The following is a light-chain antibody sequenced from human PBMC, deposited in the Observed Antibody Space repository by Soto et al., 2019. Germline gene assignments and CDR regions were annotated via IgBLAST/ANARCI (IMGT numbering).Light chain of an antibody. J-gene: IGLJ1*01. Sequence: QSVLTQPPSVSGAPGQRVTISCTGSNSNIGAGYDVHWYQQLPETAPKLLIYGNSNRPSGVPDRFSGSKSGTSASLTITGLQAEDEADYYCQSYGDSLSGYVFGTGTKV. V-gene: IGLV1-40*01. CDR3: QSYGDSLSGYV. CDR1: NSNIGAGYD. CDR2: GNS.